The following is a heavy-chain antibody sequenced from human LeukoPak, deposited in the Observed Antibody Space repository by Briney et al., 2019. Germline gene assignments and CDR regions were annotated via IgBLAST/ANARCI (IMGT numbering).Heavy chain of an antibody. D-gene: IGHD6-19*01. J-gene: IGHJ4*02. CDR1: GGTFSSYA. Sequence: SVKVSCKASGGTFSSYAISWVRQAPGQGLEWMGRIIPILGIANYAQKFQGRVTITADKSTSTAYMELSSLRSEDTAVYYCARDRKQWLATDYWGQGTLVTVSS. CDR2: IIPILGIA. CDR3: ARDRKQWLATDY. V-gene: IGHV1-69*04.